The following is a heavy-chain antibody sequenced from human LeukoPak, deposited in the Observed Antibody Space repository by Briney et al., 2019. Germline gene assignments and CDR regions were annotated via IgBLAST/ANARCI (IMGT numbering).Heavy chain of an antibody. CDR3: ARGATDYGDYVHAFDI. J-gene: IGHJ3*02. V-gene: IGHV3-53*01. D-gene: IGHD4-17*01. Sequence: RTGGSLRLSCAASEFSVGSNYMTWVRQAPGKGLEWVSLIYSGGSTGYADSVKGRFTISRDNAKNSLYLQMNSLRAEDTALYYCARGATDYGDYVHAFDIWGQGTMVTVSS. CDR2: IYSGGST. CDR1: EFSVGSNY.